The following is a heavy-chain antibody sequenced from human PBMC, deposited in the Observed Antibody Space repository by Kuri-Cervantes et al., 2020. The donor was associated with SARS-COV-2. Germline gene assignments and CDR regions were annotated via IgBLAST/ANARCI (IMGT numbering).Heavy chain of an antibody. CDR3: ARAAWVPYSSGRPGWFDP. CDR2: IIPIFGTA. Sequence: SVKVSCKASGGTFSSYAISWVRQAPGQGLEWMGGIIPIFGTANYAQKFQGRVTITADKSTSTAYMELSSLRSEDTAVYYCARAAWVPYSSGRPGWFDPWGQGTLVTVSS. J-gene: IGHJ5*02. V-gene: IGHV1-69*06. CDR1: GGTFSSYA. D-gene: IGHD6-19*01.